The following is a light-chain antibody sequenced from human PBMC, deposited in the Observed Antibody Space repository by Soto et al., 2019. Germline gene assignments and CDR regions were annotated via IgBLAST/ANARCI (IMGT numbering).Light chain of an antibody. V-gene: IGKV1-12*01. CDR3: QQAYNFPFT. J-gene: IGKJ3*01. CDR2: AAS. Sequence: DIQMTQSPSSVSASVGDSITITCRASQGISRWLAWYQQKPGRAPKLLIYAASNLQTGVPSRFSGSGSGTDFTLTITSLQAEDFATYHCQQAYNFPFTFGPGTKVDIK. CDR1: QGISRW.